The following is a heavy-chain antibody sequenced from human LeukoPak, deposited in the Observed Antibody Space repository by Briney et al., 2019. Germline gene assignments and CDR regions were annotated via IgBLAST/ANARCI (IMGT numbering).Heavy chain of an antibody. CDR1: GYSFTHYG. CDR2: INTYDGDT. J-gene: IGHJ5*02. D-gene: IGHD6-13*01. CDR3: ARNLRFIPAAGVNNWFDP. V-gene: IGHV1-18*01. Sequence: GASVKVSCRNSGYSFTHYGISWVRQVPGQGLEWMEWINTYDGDTTYAQQFQARVTRSTDTSTGTGYMELRRLRSDDTAVYFCARNLRFIPAAGVNNWFDPWGQGTLVIVSS.